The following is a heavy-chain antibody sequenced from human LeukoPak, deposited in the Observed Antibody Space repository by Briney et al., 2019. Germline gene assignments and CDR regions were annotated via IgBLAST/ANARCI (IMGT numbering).Heavy chain of an antibody. CDR2: IRGKAYGGTT. CDR3: TRVGGYFYNDSSGYSPYYYYGMDV. Sequence: GGSLRLSCTASGFTFCDYAMSWVRQAPGKGLEWVGFIRGKAYGGTTEYAASVKGRFTTSRDDSKSIAYLQMNSLKTEDTAVYYCTRVGGYFYNDSSGYSPYYYYGMDVWGQGTTVTVSS. V-gene: IGHV3-49*04. CDR1: GFTFCDYA. D-gene: IGHD3-22*01. J-gene: IGHJ6*02.